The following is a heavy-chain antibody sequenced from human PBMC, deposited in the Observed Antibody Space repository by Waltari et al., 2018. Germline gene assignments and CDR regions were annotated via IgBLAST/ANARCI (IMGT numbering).Heavy chain of an antibody. Sequence: EVQLVQSGAEVKKPGESLKISCKGSGYSFTSYWIGWVRQMPGKGLEWMGIIYPGDSDTRYSPSFQGQVTISADKPISTAYLQWSSLKASDTAMYYCARLKAIAVAGQSGMDVWGQGTTVTVSS. V-gene: IGHV5-51*01. J-gene: IGHJ6*02. CDR2: IYPGDSDT. CDR3: ARLKAIAVAGQSGMDV. D-gene: IGHD6-19*01. CDR1: GYSFTSYW.